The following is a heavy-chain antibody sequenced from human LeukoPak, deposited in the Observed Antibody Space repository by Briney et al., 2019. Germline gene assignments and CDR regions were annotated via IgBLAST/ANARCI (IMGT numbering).Heavy chain of an antibody. D-gene: IGHD2/OR15-2a*01. Sequence: SETLSLTCTVSGESINPYYWNWIRQSAGKGLEWIGHIYKSGTTNFNPSLTSRVTMSLDTSRSQFSLKLRSVTAADTAVYFCARSFLDYMDVWGKGTTVTVSS. CDR1: GESINPYY. J-gene: IGHJ6*03. CDR2: IYKSGTT. V-gene: IGHV4-4*07. CDR3: ARSFLDYMDV.